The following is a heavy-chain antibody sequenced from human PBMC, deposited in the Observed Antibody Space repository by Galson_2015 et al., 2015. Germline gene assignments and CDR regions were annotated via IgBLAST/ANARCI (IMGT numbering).Heavy chain of an antibody. CDR3: ARVRGYCSSTSCYGFINYYYYGMDV. CDR1: GYTFTSYY. J-gene: IGHJ6*02. Sequence: SVKVSCKASGYTFTSYYMHWVRQDPGQGLEWMGIINPGGGSTSYAQKFQGRVTMTRDTSTSTVYMELSSLRSEDTAVYYCARVRGYCSSTSCYGFINYYYYGMDVWGQGTTVTVSS. CDR2: INPGGGST. D-gene: IGHD2-2*01. V-gene: IGHV1-46*01.